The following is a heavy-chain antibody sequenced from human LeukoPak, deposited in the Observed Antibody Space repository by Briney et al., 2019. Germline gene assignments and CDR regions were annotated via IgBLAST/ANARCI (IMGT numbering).Heavy chain of an antibody. Sequence: PSETLSLTCTVSGGSISSSSYYWGWIRQPPGKGLEWIGSIYYSGSTYYNPSLKSRVTISVDTSKNQFSLKLSSVTAADTAVYYCARRDYDSSGEHRTIDYWGQGTLVTVSS. CDR2: IYYSGST. CDR3: ARRDYDSSGEHRTIDY. J-gene: IGHJ4*02. V-gene: IGHV4-39*01. CDR1: GGSISSSSYY. D-gene: IGHD3-22*01.